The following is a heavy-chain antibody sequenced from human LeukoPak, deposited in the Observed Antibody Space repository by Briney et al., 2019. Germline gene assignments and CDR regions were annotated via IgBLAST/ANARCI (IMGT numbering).Heavy chain of an antibody. J-gene: IGHJ4*02. Sequence: GASVKVSCKASGYTFIGYYMHWVRQAPGQGLEWMGWINPNSGGTNYAQNFQGRVTITRDTSISTAYMELSRLRSDDTAVYYCAKDPYDISGYYYGPTGGIDYWGLGTLVTVSS. CDR2: INPNSGGT. D-gene: IGHD3-22*01. V-gene: IGHV1-2*02. CDR3: AKDPYDISGYYYGPTGGIDY. CDR1: GYTFIGYY.